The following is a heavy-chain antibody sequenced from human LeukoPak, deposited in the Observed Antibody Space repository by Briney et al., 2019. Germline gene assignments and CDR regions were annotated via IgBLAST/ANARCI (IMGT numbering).Heavy chain of an antibody. J-gene: IGHJ4*02. Sequence: GGSLRLSCVASGFTFSGSAMHWVRQASGKGLEWVGRIRSKANSYATAYAASVKGRFTISRDDSKNTAYLQMNSLKTEDTAVYYCTITYYDFWSGSYYFDYWGQGTLVTVSS. D-gene: IGHD3-3*01. V-gene: IGHV3-73*01. CDR3: TITYYDFWSGSYYFDY. CDR1: GFTFSGSA. CDR2: IRSKANSYAT.